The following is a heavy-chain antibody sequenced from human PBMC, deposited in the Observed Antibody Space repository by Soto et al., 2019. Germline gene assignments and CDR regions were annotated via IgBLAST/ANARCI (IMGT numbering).Heavy chain of an antibody. Sequence: QVQLVQSGAEVKKPGASVKVSCKASGYTFTSYAMHWVRQAPGQSLEWMGWINAGNGNTKYSQKFQGRVTITRDTSASTTYMELSSLRSEDTAVYYCARRSIATLYFDYWGQGTLVTVSS. D-gene: IGHD6-6*01. J-gene: IGHJ4*02. V-gene: IGHV1-3*01. CDR3: ARRSIATLYFDY. CDR1: GYTFTSYA. CDR2: INAGNGNT.